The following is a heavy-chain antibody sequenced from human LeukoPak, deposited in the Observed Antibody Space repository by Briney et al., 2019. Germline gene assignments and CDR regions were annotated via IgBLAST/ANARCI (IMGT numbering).Heavy chain of an antibody. CDR1: GDSIRSSY. D-gene: IGHD1-26*01. Sequence: SETLSLTCTVSGDSIRSSYWSWIRQPPGKGLEWIGYIYYSGSTNYNPSLDSRVTISVDTSKIQLSLKLTSVTAADTAVYYCARWEGGSYYDFDYWGQGTLVTVSS. J-gene: IGHJ4*02. CDR3: ARWEGGSYYDFDY. V-gene: IGHV4-59*08. CDR2: IYYSGST.